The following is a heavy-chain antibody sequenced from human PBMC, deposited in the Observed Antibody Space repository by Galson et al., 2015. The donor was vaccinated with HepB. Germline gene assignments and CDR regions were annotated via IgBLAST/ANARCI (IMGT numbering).Heavy chain of an antibody. V-gene: IGHV3-30*04. D-gene: IGHD2-8*01. CDR1: GFTFSAYA. CDR3: ARVGTKSHGVNWFDP. Sequence: SLRLSCAASGFTFSAYAMHWVRQAPGQGLEWVAVISYDGSNKKYADSVKGRSTISRDNSKNTLSLQINSLRPDDTAVYYCARVGTKSHGVNWFDPWGQGTLVTVSS. J-gene: IGHJ5*02. CDR2: ISYDGSNK.